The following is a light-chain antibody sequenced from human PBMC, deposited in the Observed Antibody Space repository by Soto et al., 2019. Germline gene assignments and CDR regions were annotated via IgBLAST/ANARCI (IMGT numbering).Light chain of an antibody. Sequence: EIVLTQSPGTLSLSPGERATLSCRASQSVSSSYLAWYQQKPGQAPRLLIYGASSRATGIPDKFSGSGSRTDFTPTISRLEPEDFAVYYCQQYGSSQSFGQGTKVEIK. J-gene: IGKJ1*01. V-gene: IGKV3-20*01. CDR2: GAS. CDR1: QSVSSSY. CDR3: QQYGSSQS.